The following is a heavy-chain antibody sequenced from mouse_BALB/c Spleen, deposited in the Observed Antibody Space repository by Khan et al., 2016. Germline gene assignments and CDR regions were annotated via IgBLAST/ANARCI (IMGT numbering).Heavy chain of an antibody. Sequence: EVELVESGGGLVQPGGSLRLSCATSGFTFTDYYMSWVRQPPGKALEWLGFIRNKANGYTTEYSASGKGRFTISRDNSQSVLYLQMNTLRAEDSATYYCGRDKDYCNRYYYAIDYWVQGTAVTVSS. J-gene: IGHJ4*01. V-gene: IGHV7-3*02. CDR2: IRNKANGYTT. CDR1: GFTFTDYY. CDR3: GRDKDYCNRYYYAIDY. D-gene: IGHD2-1*01.